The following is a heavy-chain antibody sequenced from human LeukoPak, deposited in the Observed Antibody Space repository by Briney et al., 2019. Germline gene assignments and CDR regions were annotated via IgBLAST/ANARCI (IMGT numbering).Heavy chain of an antibody. J-gene: IGHJ5*02. Sequence: SETLSLTCTVSGYSISSGYYWGWIRQPPGKWLEWIGSIYHSGSTYYNPSLKSRVTISVDTSKNQFSLKLSSVTAADTAVYYCARAVGSGWSPTVYNWFDPWGQGTLVTVSS. D-gene: IGHD6-19*01. CDR2: IYHSGST. V-gene: IGHV4-38-2*02. CDR3: ARAVGSGWSPTVYNWFDP. CDR1: GYSISSGYY.